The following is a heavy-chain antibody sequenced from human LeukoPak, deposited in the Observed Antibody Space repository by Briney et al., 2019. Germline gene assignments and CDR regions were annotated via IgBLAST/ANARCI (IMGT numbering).Heavy chain of an antibody. V-gene: IGHV3-33*01. CDR1: GFSFSTYA. D-gene: IGHD3-3*01. CDR2: IWHDASHT. J-gene: IGHJ4*02. CDR3: AREIFGSGRYPDY. Sequence: GGSLRLSCAASGFSFSTYAMHWVRQAPGKGLEWVALIWHDASHTFYTDSVKGRFTISRDNSKNTVYLQMNSLGGEDMAVYYCAREIFGSGRYPDYWGQGTLVTVSS.